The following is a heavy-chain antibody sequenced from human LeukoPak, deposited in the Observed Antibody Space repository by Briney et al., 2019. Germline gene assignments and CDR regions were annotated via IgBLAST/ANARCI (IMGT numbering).Heavy chain of an antibody. Sequence: SETLSLTCTVSGGSISSYYWSWIRQPPGKGLEWIGYIYYSGSTNYNPSLKSRVTISVDTSKNQFSLKLSSVTAADTAVYYCARVGSREMGAFDIWGQGTMVTVSS. D-gene: IGHD5-24*01. CDR2: IYYSGST. V-gene: IGHV4-59*01. CDR1: GGSISSYY. J-gene: IGHJ3*02. CDR3: ARVGSREMGAFDI.